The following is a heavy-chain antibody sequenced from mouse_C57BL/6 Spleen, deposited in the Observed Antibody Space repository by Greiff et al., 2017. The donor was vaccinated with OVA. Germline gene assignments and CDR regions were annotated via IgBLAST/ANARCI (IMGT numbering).Heavy chain of an antibody. CDR1: GFTFSSYT. Sequence: EVMLVESGGGLVKPGGSLKLSCAASGFTFSSYTMSWVRQTPEKRLEWVATISGGGGNTYYPDSVKGRFTISRDNAKNTLYLQMSSLRSEDTALYYCARCRYYCGSRGGYFDVWGTGTTVTVSS. CDR3: ARCRYYCGSRGGYFDV. CDR2: ISGGGGNT. J-gene: IGHJ1*03. D-gene: IGHD1-1*01. V-gene: IGHV5-9*01.